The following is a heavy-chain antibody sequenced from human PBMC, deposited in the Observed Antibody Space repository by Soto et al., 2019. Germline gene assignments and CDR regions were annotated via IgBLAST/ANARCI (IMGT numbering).Heavy chain of an antibody. J-gene: IGHJ6*02. Sequence: GSLRLSCAASGFTFSSYGMNWVRQAPGKGLEWVSYISSSSSTIYYADSVKGRFTISRDNAKNSLYLQMNSLRAEDTAVYYCARTPTRGDSSGWDVYYYGMDVWGQGTTVTVSS. D-gene: IGHD3-22*01. CDR2: ISSSSSTI. CDR3: ARTPTRGDSSGWDVYYYGMDV. V-gene: IGHV3-48*01. CDR1: GFTFSSYG.